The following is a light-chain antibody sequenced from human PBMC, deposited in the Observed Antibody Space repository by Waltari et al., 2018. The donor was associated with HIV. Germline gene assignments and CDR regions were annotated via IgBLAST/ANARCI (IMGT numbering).Light chain of an antibody. Sequence: DVVMTHSPLSLSVPVGRPSSIYCRSSQSLVHSDGNTFLNWFHQGPGQSPRRLIYKVFNRDSGVTERISGSGSGTDFTLVISRVEADDVGVYYCMQGTHWPPTFGQGTRVEIK. J-gene: IGKJ1*01. CDR1: QSLVHSDGNTF. CDR2: KVF. V-gene: IGKV2-30*02. CDR3: MQGTHWPPT.